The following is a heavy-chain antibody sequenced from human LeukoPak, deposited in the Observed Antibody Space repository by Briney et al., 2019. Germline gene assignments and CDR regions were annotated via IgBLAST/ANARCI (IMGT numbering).Heavy chain of an antibody. CDR2: ISSSSSYI. V-gene: IGHV3-21*01. CDR3: ARVSRRRMLATRPYY. D-gene: IGHD6-6*01. CDR1: GFTFSSYS. J-gene: IGHJ4*02. Sequence: GGSLRLSCAASGFTFSSYSMNWVRQAPGKGVEWVSSISSSSSYIYYADSVKGRFTISRDNAKNSLYLQMNSLRAEDTAVYYCARVSRRRMLATRPYYWGQGTLVTVSS.